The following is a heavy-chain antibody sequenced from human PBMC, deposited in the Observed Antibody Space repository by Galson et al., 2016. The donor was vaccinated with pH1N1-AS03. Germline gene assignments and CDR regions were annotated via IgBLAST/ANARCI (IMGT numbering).Heavy chain of an antibody. CDR1: GFRFTTYW. Sequence: SGAEVKKPGESLMISCKASGFRFTTYWIAWVRQLPGKGLEWMGFIYPGDSDTKYSPSFQGQVTISADKSISTAYLRWNSLKASDTAMYYCAGGDGYNYDFDYWGQGTLVTVSS. CDR3: AGGDGYNYDFDY. D-gene: IGHD5-24*01. J-gene: IGHJ4*02. V-gene: IGHV5-51*03. CDR2: IYPGDSDT.